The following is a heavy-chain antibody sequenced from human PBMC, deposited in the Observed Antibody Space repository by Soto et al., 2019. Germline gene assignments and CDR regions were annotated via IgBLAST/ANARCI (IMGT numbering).Heavy chain of an antibody. Sequence: QVQLVQSGAEVKKPGASVKVSCKASGYTFTSYGISWVRQAPGQGLEWMGWISAYNGNTNYAQKLQGRVTMTTDTSTSTAYMELRSLRSDDTAVYYCARDKITNQRTKWLDSHFDYWGQGTLVTVSS. D-gene: IGHD6-19*01. CDR3: ARDKITNQRTKWLDSHFDY. CDR2: ISAYNGNT. CDR1: GYTFTSYG. J-gene: IGHJ4*02. V-gene: IGHV1-18*01.